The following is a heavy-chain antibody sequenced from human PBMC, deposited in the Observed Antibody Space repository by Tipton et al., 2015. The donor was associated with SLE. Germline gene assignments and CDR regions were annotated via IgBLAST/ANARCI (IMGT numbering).Heavy chain of an antibody. CDR2: IYYSGST. CDR3: ARGLIYCSSTSCYDGYFDY. CDR1: GGSISSYY. Sequence: LRLSCTVSGGSISSYYWSWIRQPPGKGLEWIGYIYYSGSTNYNPSLKSRVTISVDTSKNQFSLKLSSVTAADTAVYYCARGLIYCSSTSCYDGYFDYWGQGTLVTVSS. D-gene: IGHD2-2*01. V-gene: IGHV4-59*08. J-gene: IGHJ4*02.